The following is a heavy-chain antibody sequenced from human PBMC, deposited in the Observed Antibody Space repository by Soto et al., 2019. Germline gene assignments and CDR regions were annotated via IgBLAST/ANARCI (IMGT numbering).Heavy chain of an antibody. D-gene: IGHD3-3*01. CDR1: GGSISSSSYY. V-gene: IGHV4-39*07. J-gene: IGHJ4*02. Sequence: SETLSLTCTVSGGSISSSSYYWGWIRQPPGKGLEWIGSIYYSGSTYYNPSLKSRVTISVDTSKNQFSLKLSSVTAADTAGYYCARFYDFWSGYYFDYWGQGTLVTVSS. CDR3: ARFYDFWSGYYFDY. CDR2: IYYSGST.